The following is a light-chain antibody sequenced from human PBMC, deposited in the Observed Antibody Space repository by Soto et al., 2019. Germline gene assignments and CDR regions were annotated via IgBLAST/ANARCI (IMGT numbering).Light chain of an antibody. Sequence: IVFTRSHAPRDLAPGERATVSGMASQSFSSYLAWYQQKPGQAPRLLIYDASNRATGIPARFSGSGSGTDFTLPISSLEPEDFAVYYCQHRSNWPITFGQGTRLEIK. CDR1: QSFSSY. V-gene: IGKV3-11*01. J-gene: IGKJ5*01. CDR2: DAS. CDR3: QHRSNWPIT.